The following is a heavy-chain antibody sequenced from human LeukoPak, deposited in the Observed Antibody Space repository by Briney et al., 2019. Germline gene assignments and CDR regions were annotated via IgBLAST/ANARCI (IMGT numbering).Heavy chain of an antibody. CDR2: ISYDGSNK. CDR3: ARDAYCSSTSCYPATGSSYNWFDP. V-gene: IGHV3-30-3*01. CDR1: GFTFSSYA. J-gene: IGHJ5*02. D-gene: IGHD2-2*01. Sequence: PGRSLRLSCAASGFTFSSYAMHWVRQAPGKGLEWVAVISYDGSNKYYADSVKGRFTISRDNSKNTLYLQMNRLRAEDTAVYYCARDAYCSSTSCYPATGSSYNWFDPWGQGTLVTVSS.